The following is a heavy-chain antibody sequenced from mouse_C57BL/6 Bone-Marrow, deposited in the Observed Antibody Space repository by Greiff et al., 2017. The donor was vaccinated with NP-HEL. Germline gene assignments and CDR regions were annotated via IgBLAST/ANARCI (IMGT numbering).Heavy chain of an antibody. J-gene: IGHJ3*01. CDR1: GYAFTNYL. CDR2: INPGSGGT. V-gene: IGHV1-54*01. CDR3: ARRDYGYDVTWFAY. Sequence: QVQLKESGAELVRPGTSVKVSCKASGYAFTNYLIEWVKQRPGQGLEWIGVINPGSGGTNYNEKFKGKATLTADKSSSTAYMQLSSLTSEDSAVYFCARRDYGYDVTWFAYWGQGTLVTVSA. D-gene: IGHD2-2*01.